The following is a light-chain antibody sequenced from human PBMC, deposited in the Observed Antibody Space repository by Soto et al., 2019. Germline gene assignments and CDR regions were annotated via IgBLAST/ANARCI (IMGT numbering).Light chain of an antibody. CDR2: GAS. CDR3: QQYGSSPLT. Sequence: EIGLTQSPGTLSLSPVERATLSCMASQSVSSSYLAWYQQKPGQAPRLLIYGASSRATGIPDRFSGSGSGTDFTLTISRLEPEDFAVYYCQQYGSSPLTFGGGTKVEIK. V-gene: IGKV3-20*01. CDR1: QSVSSSY. J-gene: IGKJ4*01.